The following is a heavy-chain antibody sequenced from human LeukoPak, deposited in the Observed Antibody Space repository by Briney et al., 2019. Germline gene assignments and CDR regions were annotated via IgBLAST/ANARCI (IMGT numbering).Heavy chain of an antibody. D-gene: IGHD2-15*01. CDR3: AKDGGSHDAFDI. Sequence: PGGSLRLSCAASGFTFSSYAMSWVRQAPGKGLEWVSAISGRGGSTYYADSVKGRFTISRDNSKNTLYPQMNSLRAEDTAVYYCAKDGGSHDAFDIWSQGTMVTVSS. J-gene: IGHJ3*02. CDR1: GFTFSSYA. CDR2: ISGRGGST. V-gene: IGHV3-23*01.